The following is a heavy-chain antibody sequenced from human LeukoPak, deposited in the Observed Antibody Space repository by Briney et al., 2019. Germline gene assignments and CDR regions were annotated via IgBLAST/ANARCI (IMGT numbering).Heavy chain of an antibody. CDR3: ARSQVGRDGYNFLVDYFDY. D-gene: IGHD5-24*01. V-gene: IGHV1-18*01. CDR2: ISAYNGNT. Sequence: GASVKVSCKASGYAFTSYGISWVRQAPGQGLEWMGWISAYNGNTNYAQKLQGRVTMTTDTSTSTAYMELRSLRSDDTAVYYCARSQVGRDGYNFLVDYFDYWGQGTLVTVSS. CDR1: GYAFTSYG. J-gene: IGHJ4*02.